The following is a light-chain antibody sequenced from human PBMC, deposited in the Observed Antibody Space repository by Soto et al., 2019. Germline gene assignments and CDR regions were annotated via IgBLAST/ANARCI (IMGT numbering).Light chain of an antibody. CDR2: PNN. CDR3: AVWDDSLNGVV. CDR1: SSNIGSKT. Sequence: QSVLTQPPSASGTPGQRVTISCSGSSSNIGSKTVNWYQYLPGTAPKLLTWPNNQRPSGVPDRFSGSKSGTSASLAISGLQSEDEADYYCAVWDDSLNGVVFGGGTQLTVL. V-gene: IGLV1-44*01. J-gene: IGLJ2*01.